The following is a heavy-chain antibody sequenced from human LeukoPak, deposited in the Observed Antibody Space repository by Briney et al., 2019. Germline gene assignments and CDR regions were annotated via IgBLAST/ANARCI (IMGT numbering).Heavy chain of an antibody. CDR2: ISSSGSTI. CDR1: GINFDKVW. CDR3: AELGITMIGGV. Sequence: PGGSLRLSCAASGINFDKVWLSWVRQAPGKGLEWVSYISSSGSTIYYADSVKGRFTNSRDNAKNSLYLQMNSLRAEDTAVYYCAELGITMIGGVWGKGTTVTISS. J-gene: IGHJ6*04. V-gene: IGHV3-11*04. D-gene: IGHD3-10*02.